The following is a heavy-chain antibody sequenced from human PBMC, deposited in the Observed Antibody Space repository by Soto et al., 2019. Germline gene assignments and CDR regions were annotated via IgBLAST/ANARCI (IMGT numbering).Heavy chain of an antibody. J-gene: IGHJ6*02. D-gene: IGHD2-2*01. CDR2: IIPIFGTA. Sequence: SVRVSCKASGGTFSSYAISWVRQAPGQGLGWMGGIIPIFGTANYAQKFQGRVTITADKSMSTAYMELSSLRPEDTAVYYCASGDGVVVPAASSRGYYYYGMDVWGQGTTVTVSS. CDR3: ASGDGVVVPAASSRGYYYYGMDV. V-gene: IGHV1-69*06. CDR1: GGTFSSYA.